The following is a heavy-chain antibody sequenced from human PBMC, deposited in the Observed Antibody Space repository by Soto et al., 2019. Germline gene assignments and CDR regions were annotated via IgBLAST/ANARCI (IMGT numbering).Heavy chain of an antibody. CDR3: ARVGYGDMDY. D-gene: IGHD4-17*01. CDR1: GGSISSSSYY. J-gene: IGHJ4*02. V-gene: IGHV4-39*07. Sequence: PSETLSLTCTVSGGSISSSSYYWGWIRQPPGKGLEWIGSIYYSGSTYYNPSLKSRVTISLDTSKNQFSLQLSSVTAADTAVYYCARVGYGDMDYWGQGTLVTVSS. CDR2: IYYSGST.